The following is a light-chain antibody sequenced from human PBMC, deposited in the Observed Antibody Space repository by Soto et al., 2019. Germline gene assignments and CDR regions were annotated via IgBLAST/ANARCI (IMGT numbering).Light chain of an antibody. J-gene: IGKJ5*01. CDR2: EAS. Sequence: DVQMTQSPATLSASVGDRVAMTSRASQSISGWLTWYQQKPGKAPKLLIYEASNLESGVPSRFSGSGSGTEFTLTIGGLQPDDFATYYCQQFNSYPITFGQGTRLEIK. CDR3: QQFNSYPIT. V-gene: IGKV1-5*01. CDR1: QSISGW.